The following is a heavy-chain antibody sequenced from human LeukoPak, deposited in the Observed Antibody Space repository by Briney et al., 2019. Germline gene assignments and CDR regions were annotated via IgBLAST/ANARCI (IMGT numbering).Heavy chain of an antibody. CDR2: ISAYNGNT. V-gene: IGHV1-18*01. Sequence: ASVKVSCKASGYTFTSYGISWVRQAPGQGLEWMGWISAYNGNTNYAQKLQGRVTMTTDTSTSTAYMELRSLRSDDTAVYYCARARRPIVATTTYYFDYWGQGTLVTVSS. J-gene: IGHJ4*02. D-gene: IGHD5-12*01. CDR1: GYTFTSYG. CDR3: ARARRPIVATTTYYFDY.